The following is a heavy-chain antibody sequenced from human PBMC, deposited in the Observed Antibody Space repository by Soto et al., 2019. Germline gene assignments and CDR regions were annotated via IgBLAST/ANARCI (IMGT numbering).Heavy chain of an antibody. CDR3: AKDHRRIVVAAPLGP. CDR2: ISYDGSNK. V-gene: IGHV3-30*18. Sequence: QVQLVESGGGVLQPGRSLRLSCAASGFTFSSYGMHWVRQAPGKGLEWVAVISYDGSNKYYVDSVKGRFTISRDNSKNTLYLQMNSLRAEDTAVYYCAKDHRRIVVAAPLGPWGQGTLVTVSS. J-gene: IGHJ5*02. D-gene: IGHD6-19*01. CDR1: GFTFSSYG.